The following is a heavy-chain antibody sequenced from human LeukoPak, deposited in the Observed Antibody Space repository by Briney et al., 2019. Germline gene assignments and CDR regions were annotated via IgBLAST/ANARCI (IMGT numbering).Heavy chain of an antibody. CDR2: INHSGST. J-gene: IGHJ6*03. V-gene: IGHV4-34*01. CDR3: ARVAGAARPSNPYYYYYMDV. CDR1: GGSFSGYY. D-gene: IGHD6-6*01. Sequence: SETLSLTCAVYGGSFSGYYWSWIRQPPGKGLEWIGEINHSGSTNYNPSLKSRVTISVDTSKNQFSLKLSSVTAADTAVYYCARVAGAARPSNPYYYYYMDVWGKGTTVTVSS.